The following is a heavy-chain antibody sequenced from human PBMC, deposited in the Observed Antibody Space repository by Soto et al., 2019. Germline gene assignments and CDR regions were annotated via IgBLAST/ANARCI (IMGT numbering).Heavy chain of an antibody. D-gene: IGHD6-19*01. Sequence: QVQLVESGEGLVQPGGSLRLSCAASGFGFSDHYMSWIRQGPGKGLEWLSYISRGGNTIYYADSVKGRFTISRDNAKNSLFLQMSNLRAEDTAIYYCARTSTAVPGTYDSWGQGTLVTVPS. CDR3: ARTSTAVPGTYDS. CDR2: ISRGGNTI. J-gene: IGHJ4*02. V-gene: IGHV3-11*01. CDR1: GFGFSDHY.